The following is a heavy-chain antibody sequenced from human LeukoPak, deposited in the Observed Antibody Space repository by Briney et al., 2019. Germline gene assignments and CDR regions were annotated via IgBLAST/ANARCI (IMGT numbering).Heavy chain of an antibody. CDR1: GYTFTGYY. J-gene: IGHJ4*02. V-gene: IGHV1-69*13. CDR3: ARELVRRRYFDY. D-gene: IGHD2-8*02. CDR2: IIPIFGTA. Sequence: EASVKVSCKASGYTFTGYYMHWVRQAPGQGLEWMGGIIPIFGTANYAQKFQGRVTITADESTSTAYMELSSLRSEDTAVYYCARELVRRRYFDYWGQGTLVTVSS.